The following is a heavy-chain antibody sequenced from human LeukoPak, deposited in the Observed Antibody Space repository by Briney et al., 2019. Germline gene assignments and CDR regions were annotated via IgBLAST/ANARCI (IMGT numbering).Heavy chain of an antibody. CDR1: GFTFSSYA. V-gene: IGHV3-30*04. CDR3: ARGPPPIFPPPYCGGDCYGGRYFDY. D-gene: IGHD2-21*02. CDR2: ISYDGSNK. Sequence: QPGRSLRLSCAASGFTFSSYAMHWVRQAPGKGLEWVAVISYDGSNKYYADSVKGRFTISRDNSKNTLYLQMNSLRAEDTAVYYCARGPPPIFPPPYCGGDCYGGRYFDYWGQGTLVTVSS. J-gene: IGHJ4*02.